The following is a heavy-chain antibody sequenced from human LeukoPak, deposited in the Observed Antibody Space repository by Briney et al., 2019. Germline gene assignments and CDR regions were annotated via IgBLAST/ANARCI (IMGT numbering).Heavy chain of an antibody. CDR2: IYSGGST. V-gene: IGHV3-53*01. CDR3: ARDEEDAFDI. Sequence: GGSLRLSCAAYGFTVSSNYMSWVRQAPGKGLEWVSVIYSGGSTYYADSVKGGFTISRDNSKNTLYLQMNSLRAEDTAVYYCARDEEDAFDIWGQGTMVTVSS. CDR1: GFTVSSNY. J-gene: IGHJ3*02.